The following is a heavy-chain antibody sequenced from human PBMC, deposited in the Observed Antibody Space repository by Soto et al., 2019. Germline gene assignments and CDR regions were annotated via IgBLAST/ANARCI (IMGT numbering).Heavy chain of an antibody. Sequence: GASVKVSCKASGGTFSSYAISWVRQAPGQGLEWMGGIIPIFGTANYAQKFQGRVTITADKSTSTAYMELSSLRSEDTAVYYCARDRSGSSSPYFDYWGQGTLVTVSS. J-gene: IGHJ4*02. V-gene: IGHV1-69*06. CDR2: IIPIFGTA. CDR3: ARDRSGSSSPYFDY. D-gene: IGHD6-6*01. CDR1: GGTFSSYA.